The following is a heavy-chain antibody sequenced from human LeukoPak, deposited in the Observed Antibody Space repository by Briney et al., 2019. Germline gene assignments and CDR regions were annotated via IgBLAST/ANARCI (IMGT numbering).Heavy chain of an antibody. D-gene: IGHD2-15*01. Sequence: AAVKVSSKAPGYTLSTYAMHWVRQAPGQSLEWMGWINTATGNTKYSQEFQGRVTFTSDTSASTAYMELSTLRSEDTAVYHCARGKGFCSGGRCHFDSWGQGTLVTVSS. V-gene: IGHV1-3*04. J-gene: IGHJ4*02. CDR1: GYTLSTYA. CDR2: INTATGNT. CDR3: ARGKGFCSGGRCHFDS.